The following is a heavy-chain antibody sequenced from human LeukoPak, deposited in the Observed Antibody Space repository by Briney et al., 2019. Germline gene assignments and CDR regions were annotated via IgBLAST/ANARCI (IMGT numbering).Heavy chain of an antibody. CDR3: ARTRFDYGGNSRWFDS. CDR1: DGSITNYD. Sequence: PSETLSLTCTVSDGSITNYDWSWVRQPPGKGLEFIGHVHYSGSTTYNPSLKSRVTISVDTSKNQFSLRLSSVTAADTAVYFCARTRFDYGGNSRWFDSWGQGTLVTVSS. CDR2: VHYSGST. D-gene: IGHD4-23*01. J-gene: IGHJ5*01. V-gene: IGHV4-59*08.